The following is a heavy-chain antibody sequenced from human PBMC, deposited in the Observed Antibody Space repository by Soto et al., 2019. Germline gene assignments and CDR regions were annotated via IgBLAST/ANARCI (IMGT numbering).Heavy chain of an antibody. Sequence: QVQLQESGPGLVKPSQTLSLTCTVSGGSISSGGYYWSWIRQHPGKGLEWIGYIYYSGSTYYNPSLKSRVTLSVDTSKNQFSLKLSSVTAADTAVYYCARKLTTVKHWYYDLWGRGTLVTVSS. V-gene: IGHV4-31*03. CDR2: IYYSGST. CDR1: GGSISSGGYY. D-gene: IGHD4-17*01. J-gene: IGHJ2*01. CDR3: ARKLTTVKHWYYDL.